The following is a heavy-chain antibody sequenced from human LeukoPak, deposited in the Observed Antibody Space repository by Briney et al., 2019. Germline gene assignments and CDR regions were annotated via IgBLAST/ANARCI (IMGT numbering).Heavy chain of an antibody. J-gene: IGHJ4*02. CDR3: ARCTGGGSCYGVHY. V-gene: IGHV1-69*13. CDR2: IIPIFGTA. D-gene: IGHD2-15*01. Sequence: GASVKVSCKASGGTFSSYAISWVRQAPGQGLEWMGGIIPIFGTANYAQKFQGRVTITADESTSTAYMELRSLRSDDTAVYYCARCTGGGSCYGVHYWGQGTLVTVSS. CDR1: GGTFSSYA.